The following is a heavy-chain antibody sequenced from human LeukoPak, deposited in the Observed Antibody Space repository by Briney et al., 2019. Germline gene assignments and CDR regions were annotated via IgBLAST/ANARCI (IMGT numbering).Heavy chain of an antibody. Sequence: ASLKVSCKVSGYTLTELSMHWVRQAPRKGLEWMGGFDPEDGETIYAQKFQGRVTMTEDTSTDTAYMELSSLRSEDTAVYYCATGLQWELLGYAFDIWGQGTMVTVSS. CDR2: FDPEDGET. V-gene: IGHV1-24*01. CDR3: ATGLQWELLGYAFDI. J-gene: IGHJ3*02. D-gene: IGHD1-26*01. CDR1: GYTLTELS.